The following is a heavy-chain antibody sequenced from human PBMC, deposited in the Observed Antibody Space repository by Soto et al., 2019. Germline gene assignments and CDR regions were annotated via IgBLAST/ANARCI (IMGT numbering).Heavy chain of an antibody. J-gene: IGHJ3*02. CDR1: GYKFTSYW. CDR3: ARRSGSYRDNDAFDI. D-gene: IGHD1-26*01. V-gene: IGHV5-10-1*01. Sequence: PGESLKISCEGSGYKFTSYWISWVRQMPGKGLEWMGRIDPSDSYTNYSPSFQGHATVSADKSISTAYLQWRSLRASDTGMYYCARRSGSYRDNDAFDIGGQGTMVTV. CDR2: IDPSDSYT.